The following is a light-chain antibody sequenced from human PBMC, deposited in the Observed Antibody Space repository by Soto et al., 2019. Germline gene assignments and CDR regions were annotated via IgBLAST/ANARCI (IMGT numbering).Light chain of an antibody. V-gene: IGKV3-20*01. Sequence: EIVLTQSPGTLSLSPGERATLSCRASQSVSSSHLAWYQQKFGQAPRLLIYGTSSRAIGIPDRFSGSGSVTDLTLTISRLEPEAFAVYYCQQYGRSPKTFGQGTKVDIK. CDR3: QQYGRSPKT. CDR2: GTS. J-gene: IGKJ1*01. CDR1: QSVSSSH.